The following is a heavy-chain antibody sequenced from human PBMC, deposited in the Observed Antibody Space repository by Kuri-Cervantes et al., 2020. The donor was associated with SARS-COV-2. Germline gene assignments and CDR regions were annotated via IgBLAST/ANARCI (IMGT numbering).Heavy chain of an antibody. CDR3: AREALYGSSSSGGFDY. J-gene: IGHJ4*02. D-gene: IGHD6-6*01. CDR1: GFTFSAYP. Sequence: GESLKISCAASGFTFSAYPMHWVRQAPGKGLEWVSGITDSGDRSYYADSVKGRFTISRDNSKNTLYLQMNSLRAEDTAVYYCAREALYGSSSSGGFDYWGQGTLVTVSS. CDR2: ITDSGDRS. V-gene: IGHV3-23*01.